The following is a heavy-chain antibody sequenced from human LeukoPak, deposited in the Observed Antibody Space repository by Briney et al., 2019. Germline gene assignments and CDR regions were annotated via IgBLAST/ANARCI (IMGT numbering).Heavy chain of an antibody. CDR2: ISPSGGST. J-gene: IGHJ6*02. D-gene: IGHD2-21*02. CDR1: GYTFTSYY. V-gene: IGHV1-46*01. Sequence: ASVKVSCKASGYTFTSYYMHWVRQAPGQGLEWMGIISPSGGSTSYAQKFQGRVTMTRDTSTSTVYMELSSLRSEDTAVYYCASEPSPIIVVVTANGMDVWGQRTTATVSS. CDR3: ASEPSPIIVVVTANGMDV.